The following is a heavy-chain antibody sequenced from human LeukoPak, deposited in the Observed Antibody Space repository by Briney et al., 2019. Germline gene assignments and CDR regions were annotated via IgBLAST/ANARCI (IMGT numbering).Heavy chain of an antibody. CDR2: ISYDGSNK. V-gene: IGHV3-30*04. D-gene: IGHD2-15*01. CDR3: ARGDPSRHCSGGSCYSVELWFDY. CDR1: GFTFSSYA. Sequence: GGSLRLSCAASGFTFSSYAMHWVRQAPGKGLEWVAVISYDGSNKYYADSVKGRFTISRDNSKNTLYLQMNSLRAEDTAVYYCARGDPSRHCSGGSCYSVELWFDYWGQGTLVTVSS. J-gene: IGHJ4*02.